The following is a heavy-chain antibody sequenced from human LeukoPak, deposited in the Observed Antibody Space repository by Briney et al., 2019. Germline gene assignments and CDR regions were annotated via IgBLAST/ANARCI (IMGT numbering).Heavy chain of an antibody. Sequence: SETLSLTCAVYGGSFSGYYWSWIRQPPGKGLEWIGEINHSGSTNYNPSLKSRVTISVDTSKNQFSLKLSSVTAADTAVYYCARGPSKDYGDYFDYWGQGTLVTVSS. D-gene: IGHD4-17*01. CDR1: GGSFSGYY. J-gene: IGHJ4*02. V-gene: IGHV4-34*01. CDR3: ARGPSKDYGDYFDY. CDR2: INHSGST.